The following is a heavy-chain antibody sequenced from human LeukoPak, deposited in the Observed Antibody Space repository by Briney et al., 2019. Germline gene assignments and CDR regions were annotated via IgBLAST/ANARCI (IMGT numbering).Heavy chain of an antibody. CDR2: ISAYNGNT. D-gene: IGHD4-17*01. V-gene: IGHV1-18*01. J-gene: IGHJ4*02. CDR1: GYTFTSYG. Sequence: ASVKVSCKASGYTFTSYGISLVRQAPGQGLEWMGWISAYNGNTNYAQKLQGRVTMTTDTSTSTAYMELRSLRSDDTAVYHCARVTWYGDIDYWGQGTLVTVSS. CDR3: ARVTWYGDIDY.